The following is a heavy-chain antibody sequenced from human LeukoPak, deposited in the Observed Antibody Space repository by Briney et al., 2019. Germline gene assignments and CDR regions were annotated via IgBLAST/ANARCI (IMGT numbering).Heavy chain of an antibody. CDR1: GFTFSSYA. Sequence: GRSLRLSCAASGFTFSSYAMHWVRQAPGKGLEWVAVISYDGSNKYYADSVKGRFTISRDNSKNTLYLQMNSLRAEDTAVYYRARDYDFWSVNHYYMDVWGKGTTVTVSS. J-gene: IGHJ6*03. V-gene: IGHV3-30-3*01. CDR2: ISYDGSNK. CDR3: ARDYDFWSVNHYYMDV. D-gene: IGHD3-3*01.